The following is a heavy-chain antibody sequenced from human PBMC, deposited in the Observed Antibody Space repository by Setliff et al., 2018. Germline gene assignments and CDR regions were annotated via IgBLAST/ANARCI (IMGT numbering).Heavy chain of an antibody. J-gene: IGHJ4*02. CDR2: IYPGDSDT. V-gene: IGHV5-51*01. D-gene: IGHD3-22*01. CDR3: ARRRYYGSSGYYYFDY. Sequence: GESLKISCKGSGYSFTSYWIGWVRQMPGKGLEWMGIIYPGDSDTRYSPSFQGQVTISADKSISTAYLQWSSLKASDTAMYYCARRRYYGSSGYYYFDYWGQGTLVTAPQ. CDR1: GYSFTSYW.